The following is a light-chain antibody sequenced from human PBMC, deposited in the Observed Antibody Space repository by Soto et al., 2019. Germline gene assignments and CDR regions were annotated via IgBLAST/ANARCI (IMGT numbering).Light chain of an antibody. V-gene: IGKV3-20*01. Sequence: EIVLTQSPGTLSLSPGEGAILSCRASQSVSSTYLAWYQQKPGQAPRLLIYGASFRATGIPDRFSGSGSGTDFTLTISRLEPEDFAVYYCQQYGNSRYTFGQGTKLEIK. CDR2: GAS. CDR3: QQYGNSRYT. CDR1: QSVSSTY. J-gene: IGKJ2*01.